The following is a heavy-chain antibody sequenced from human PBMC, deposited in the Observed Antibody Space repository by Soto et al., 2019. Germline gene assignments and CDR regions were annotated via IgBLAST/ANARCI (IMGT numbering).Heavy chain of an antibody. Sequence: GGSLRLSCAASGFTFSDYYMGWVRQAPGKGLEWVSYISQSSTAIYHADSVRGRFTISRDDAKNSLYLQMSSLRADDTAMYYCARWSSAFDYWGQGTLVTVSS. CDR2: ISQSSTAI. V-gene: IGHV3-11*01. CDR3: ARWSSAFDY. J-gene: IGHJ4*02. CDR1: GFTFSDYY.